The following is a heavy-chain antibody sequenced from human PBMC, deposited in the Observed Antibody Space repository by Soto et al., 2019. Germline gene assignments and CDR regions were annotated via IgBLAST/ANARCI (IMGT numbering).Heavy chain of an antibody. D-gene: IGHD3-10*01. CDR1: GYTFTSYG. Sequence: ASVKVSCKASGYTFTSYGISWVRQAPGQGLEWMGWISAYNGNTNYAQKLQGRVTMTTDTSTSTAYMELRSLRSDDTAVYYCARYFESIAIIIGNFRYYYYYGMDVWGQGTTVTVSS. J-gene: IGHJ6*02. V-gene: IGHV1-18*01. CDR2: ISAYNGNT. CDR3: ARYFESIAIIIGNFRYYYYYGMDV.